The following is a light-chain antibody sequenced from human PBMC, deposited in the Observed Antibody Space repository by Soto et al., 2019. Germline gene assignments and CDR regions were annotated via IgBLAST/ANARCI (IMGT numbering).Light chain of an antibody. CDR1: SSDVGYYDY. CDR3: VSFTTSHTYV. Sequence: VPPQPASMSGSRGHSTSISSAGTSSDVGYYDYVSWYQQHPGKVPKLMLYDVSNRPSGVSNRFSGSKSGNTASLTISGLQAEDEAEYHCVSFTTSHTYVFGSGTKVTV. V-gene: IGLV2-14*01. J-gene: IGLJ1*01. CDR2: DVS.